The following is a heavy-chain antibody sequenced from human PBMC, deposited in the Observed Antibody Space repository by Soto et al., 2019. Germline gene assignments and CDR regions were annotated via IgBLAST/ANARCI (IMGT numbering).Heavy chain of an antibody. CDR2: IYYSGST. D-gene: IGHD3-22*01. CDR3: ASSYDSSGYIDY. CDR1: GGSISSGDYY. V-gene: IGHV4-30-4*01. J-gene: IGHJ4*02. Sequence: PSETLSLTCTVSGGSISSGDYYWSWIRQPPGKGLEWIGYIYYSGSTYYNPSLKSRVTISVDTSKNQLSLKLSSVTAADTAVYYCASSYDSSGYIDYWGQGTLVTVSS.